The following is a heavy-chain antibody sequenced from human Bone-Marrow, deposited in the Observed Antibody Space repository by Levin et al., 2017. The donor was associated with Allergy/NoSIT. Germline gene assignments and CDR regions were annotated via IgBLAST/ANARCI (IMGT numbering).Heavy chain of an antibody. Sequence: SQTLSLTCAVYGGSFSGYYWSWIRQPPGKGLEWIGEINHSGSTNYNPSLKSRVTISVDTSKNQFSLKLSSVTAADTAVYYCASASLLRYYYGSGSYYYDYYGMDVWGQGTTVTVSS. CDR1: GGSFSGYY. CDR2: INHSGST. D-gene: IGHD3-10*01. CDR3: ASASLLRYYYGSGSYYYDYYGMDV. J-gene: IGHJ6*02. V-gene: IGHV4-34*01.